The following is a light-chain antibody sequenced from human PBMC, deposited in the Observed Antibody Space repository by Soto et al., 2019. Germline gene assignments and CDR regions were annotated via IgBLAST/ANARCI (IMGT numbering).Light chain of an antibody. Sequence: DIQMTQSRSSLSISVGDRVTITCRASQSISSYLNWYQQKPGKAPKLQIYASSNLQSGVPSRFSGSGSGTDFTLTISSLQPEDFATYYCQQSYITPYTFGQGTKLDI. J-gene: IGKJ2*01. CDR1: QSISSY. CDR3: QQSYITPYT. V-gene: IGKV1-39*01. CDR2: ASS.